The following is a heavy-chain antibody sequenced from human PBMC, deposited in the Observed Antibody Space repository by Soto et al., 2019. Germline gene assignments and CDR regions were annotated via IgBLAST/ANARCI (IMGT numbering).Heavy chain of an antibody. D-gene: IGHD1-26*01. CDR1: GFTFSDHY. V-gene: IGHV3-11*01. Sequence: GGSLRLSCAASGFTFSDHYMSWIRQAPGKGLEWISYMTPSGSSSSYADSVKGRFTISRDNAKNSLYLQMNSLRGDDTAVYYCARELSGNYFAFDLWDQGTMVTVSS. J-gene: IGHJ3*01. CDR2: MTPSGSSS. CDR3: ARELSGNYFAFDL.